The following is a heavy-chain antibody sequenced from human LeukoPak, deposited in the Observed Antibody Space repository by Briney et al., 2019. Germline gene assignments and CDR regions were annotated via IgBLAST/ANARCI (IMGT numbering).Heavy chain of an antibody. CDR1: GYTFTGYY. CDR3: ARISRGGLGGSGLSDY. CDR2: INPNSGDT. Sequence: GASVKVSCKASGYTFTGYYMHWVRQAPGQGLEWMGWINPNSGDTHYAQNFQGRVTMTRDTSISTAYMEPSRLRSDDTAVYYCARISRGGLGGSGLSDYWGQGTLVTVSS. V-gene: IGHV1-2*02. J-gene: IGHJ4*02. D-gene: IGHD3-10*01.